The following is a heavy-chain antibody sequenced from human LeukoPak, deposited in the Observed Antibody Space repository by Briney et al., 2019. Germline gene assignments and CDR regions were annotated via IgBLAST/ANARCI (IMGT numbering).Heavy chain of an antibody. CDR3: ANDEGCSGDNCYSGSQLIGH. V-gene: IGHV3-23*01. Sequence: GGSLRLSCAVSGFTFSSYARTWVRQAPGKGLEWVSAISGSGGSTYYADSVKGRLTISRDNSKNTLFLQMNSLRVEDTAIYYCANDEGCSGDNCYSGSQLIGHWGQGTLVTVSS. J-gene: IGHJ4*02. CDR2: ISGSGGST. CDR1: GFTFSSYA. D-gene: IGHD2-15*01.